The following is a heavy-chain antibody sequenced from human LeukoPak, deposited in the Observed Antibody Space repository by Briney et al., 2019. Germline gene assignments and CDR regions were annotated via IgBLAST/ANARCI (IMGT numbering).Heavy chain of an antibody. V-gene: IGHV4-38-2*01. CDR1: GYSISSGYY. CDR2: IYHSGNT. J-gene: IGHJ6*03. Sequence: SETLSLTCDVSGYSISSGYYWGWIRQPPGKGMEWIGSIYHSGNTYYNPSLKSRVTISVDTSKNQFSLKLSSVTAADSAVYYCARTGGLDTGMVINYYYMDVWGKGTTVTVSS. D-gene: IGHD5-18*01. CDR3: ARTGGLDTGMVINYYYMDV.